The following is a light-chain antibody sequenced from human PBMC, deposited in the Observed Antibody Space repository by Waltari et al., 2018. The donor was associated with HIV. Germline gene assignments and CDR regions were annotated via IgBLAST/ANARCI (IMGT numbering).Light chain of an antibody. Sequence: QSALTQPRSVSGSPGQSVTISCTGTSSDVGGYNYVSWYQQHPGKAPKLMIYDVSKRPSGVPGRFGGSKSGNTASLTISGLQAEDEADYYCCSYAGSYTYVFGTGTKVTVL. CDR2: DVS. CDR1: SSDVGGYNY. J-gene: IGLJ1*01. V-gene: IGLV2-11*01. CDR3: CSYAGSYTYV.